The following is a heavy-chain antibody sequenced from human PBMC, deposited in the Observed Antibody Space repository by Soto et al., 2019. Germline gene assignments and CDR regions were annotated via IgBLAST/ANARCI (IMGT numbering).Heavy chain of an antibody. Sequence: GGSLRLSCAASGFSFSSYSMNWVRQAPGKGLEWVSYISSSSSTIYYADSVKGRFTISRDNAKNSLYLQMNSLRAEDTAVYYCAYGSGSYYNVFDYWGPGTLVTGSS. CDR2: ISSSSSTI. CDR1: GFSFSSYS. D-gene: IGHD3-10*01. V-gene: IGHV3-48*01. CDR3: AYGSGSYYNVFDY. J-gene: IGHJ4*02.